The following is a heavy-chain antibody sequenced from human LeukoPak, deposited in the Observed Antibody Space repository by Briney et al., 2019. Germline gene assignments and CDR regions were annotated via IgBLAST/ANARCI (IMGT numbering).Heavy chain of an antibody. CDR2: IYSGGST. D-gene: IGHD3-22*01. Sequence: GGSLRLSCAASGFTVSSNYMSWVRQAPGKGLEWVSVIYSGGSTYYADSVKGRFTISRDNSKNTLYLQMNSLRAEDTAVYYCATSSGGYDSSGYYSDYWGQGTLVTVSS. CDR3: ATSSGGYDSSGYYSDY. V-gene: IGHV3-66*01. J-gene: IGHJ4*02. CDR1: GFTVSSNY.